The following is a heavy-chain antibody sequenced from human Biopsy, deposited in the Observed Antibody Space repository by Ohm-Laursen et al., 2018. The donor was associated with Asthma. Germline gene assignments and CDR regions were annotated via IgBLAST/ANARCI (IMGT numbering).Heavy chain of an antibody. CDR3: ARAPYSDAIDS. CDR1: GFPFTAYY. CDR2: ISLNTGDA. V-gene: IGHV1-2*04. J-gene: IGHJ4*02. Sequence: GASVTVSCKTSGFPFTAYYIHWVRQAPGQGLEWMGWISLNTGDANLAQKFRGWVTMTRDTSISTAYLVLSGLKSHDTAVYYCARAPYSDAIDSWGQGTLVAVSS. D-gene: IGHD1-26*01.